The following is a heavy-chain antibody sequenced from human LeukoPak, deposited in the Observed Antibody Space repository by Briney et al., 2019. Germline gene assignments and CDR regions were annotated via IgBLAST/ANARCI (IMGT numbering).Heavy chain of an antibody. CDR2: ISSNGGST. D-gene: IGHD3-22*01. CDR3: VNRGGLLLYFIY. CDR1: GFTFSSYA. Sequence: GGSLRLSCSASGFTFSSYAMYCVRQAPGKGLEYVSGISSNGGSTYYADSVKGRFTISRDNSKNTLYLQMSSLRAEDTAVYYCVNRGGLLLYFIYWGQGTLVTVSS. V-gene: IGHV3-64D*06. J-gene: IGHJ4*02.